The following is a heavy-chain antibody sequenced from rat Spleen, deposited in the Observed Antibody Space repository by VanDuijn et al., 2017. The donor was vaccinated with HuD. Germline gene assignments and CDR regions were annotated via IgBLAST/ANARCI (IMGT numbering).Heavy chain of an antibody. Sequence: EVQLQESGPGLVRPSQSLSLTCSVTGYSITSNYWGWIRKFPGNKMEWIGHISYSGGTTYNPSLKSRISITRDTSKNQFFLQLNSVTTEDTATYYCSRSGTGWELRYFDYWGQGVMVTVSS. V-gene: IGHV3-1*01. CDR1: GYSITSNY. J-gene: IGHJ2*01. D-gene: IGHD5-1*01. CDR3: SRSGTGWELRYFDY. CDR2: ISYSGGT.